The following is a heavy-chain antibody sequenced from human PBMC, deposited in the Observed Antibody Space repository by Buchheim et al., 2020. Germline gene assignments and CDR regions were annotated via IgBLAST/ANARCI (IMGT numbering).Heavy chain of an antibody. Sequence: VQVVESGGGVVQPGGSLRLSCGASGFAFKNYGMHWVRQAPGKGLEWVAVISYDGNKKFYGDSVKGRFTISRDNSKTTLYFQMNSLRAEDTAVYYCAKAYYYGGGDYYSRLGYFFGMDVWGPGTT. CDR1: GFAFKNYG. V-gene: IGHV3-30*18. CDR2: ISYDGNKK. CDR3: AKAYYYGGGDYYSRLGYFFGMDV. D-gene: IGHD3-10*01. J-gene: IGHJ6*02.